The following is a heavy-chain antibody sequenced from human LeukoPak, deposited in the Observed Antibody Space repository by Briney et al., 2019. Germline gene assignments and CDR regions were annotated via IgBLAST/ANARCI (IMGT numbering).Heavy chain of an antibody. Sequence: GGSLRLSCAASGFTFSSYAMSWVRQAPGKGLEWVSAISGSGGSTYYADSVKGRFTISRDNSKNTLYLQMNGLRAEDTAVYYCAKGVRFLEWFFDYWGQGTLVTVSS. V-gene: IGHV3-23*01. J-gene: IGHJ4*02. CDR3: AKGVRFLEWFFDY. CDR1: GFTFSSYA. D-gene: IGHD3-3*01. CDR2: ISGSGGST.